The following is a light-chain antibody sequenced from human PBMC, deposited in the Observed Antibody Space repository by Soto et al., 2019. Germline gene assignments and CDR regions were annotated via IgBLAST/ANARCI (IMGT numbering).Light chain of an antibody. V-gene: IGLV2-8*01. CDR3: SSYTTSSTYV. CDR1: SSDVGGYNY. Sequence: QSALTQPPSASGSPGQSVTISCTGTSSDVGGYNYVSWYQQHPGKAPKLIIYEVTKRPSGVPDRFSGSKSDNTASLTVSGLQAEDEADYYCSSYTTSSTYVFGTGTKLTVL. J-gene: IGLJ1*01. CDR2: EVT.